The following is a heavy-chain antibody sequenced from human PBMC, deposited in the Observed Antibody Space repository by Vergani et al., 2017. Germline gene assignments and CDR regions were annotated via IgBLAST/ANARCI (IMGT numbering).Heavy chain of an antibody. Sequence: QMQLVQSGAEVKKTGSSVKVSCKASGYTFTYRYLHWVRQAPGHALEWMGLITPFNGNTNYAQTFQDRVTITRDRSMSTAYMGLSSLRSEDTAMYYCALAESSTSCINSVCITPETGSWFDPWGQGTLVTVSS. CDR3: ALAESSTSCINSVCITPETGSWFDP. CDR1: GYTFTYRY. J-gene: IGHJ5*02. D-gene: IGHD2-2*01. V-gene: IGHV1-45*02. CDR2: ITPFNGNT.